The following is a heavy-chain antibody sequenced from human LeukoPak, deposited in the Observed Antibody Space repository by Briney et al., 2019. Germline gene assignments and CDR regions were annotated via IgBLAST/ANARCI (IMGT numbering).Heavy chain of an antibody. CDR3: ARGYCSSTSCPASY. V-gene: IGHV1-8*01. CDR2: MNPNSGNT. D-gene: IGHD2-2*01. Sequence: ASVKVSCKASGYTFTSYDINWVRQATGQGLEWMGWMNPNSGNTGYAQKFQGRVTITADESTSTAYMELSSLRSEDTAVYYCARGYCSSTSCPASYWGQGTLVTVSS. J-gene: IGHJ4*02. CDR1: GYTFTSYD.